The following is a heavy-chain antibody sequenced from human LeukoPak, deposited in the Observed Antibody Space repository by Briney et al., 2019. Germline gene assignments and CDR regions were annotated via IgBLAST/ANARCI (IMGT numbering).Heavy chain of an antibody. CDR2: IFPTDSDT. J-gene: IGHJ4*02. CDR3: VRTPDCGSTSCYLNYFDY. Sequence: GESLTISCKGSGYTFTNYWIGWVRQMPGKGLEWMGLIFPTDSDTKYSSSFDGQITISADTSTSTAYLQWSSLKASDTALYYCVRTPDCGSTSCYLNYFDYWGQGTLVTVSS. D-gene: IGHD2-2*01. CDR1: GYTFTNYW. V-gene: IGHV5-51*06.